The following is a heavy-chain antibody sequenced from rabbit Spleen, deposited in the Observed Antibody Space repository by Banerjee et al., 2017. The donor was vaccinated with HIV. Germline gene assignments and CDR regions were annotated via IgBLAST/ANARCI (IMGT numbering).Heavy chain of an antibody. V-gene: IGHV1S40*01. CDR2: IAGSSSGFP. CDR3: ARYTCSSFSSYGMDL. D-gene: IGHD1-1*01. J-gene: IGHJ6*01. Sequence: QSLEESGGGLVQPEGSLTLTCTASGFSFSSSDYMCWVRQAPGKGLEWISCIAGSSSGFPYSATWAKGRFTCSKASSTTVTLQMTSLTVADTATYFCARYTCSSFSSYGMDLWGHGPLVTVS. CDR1: GFSFSSSDY.